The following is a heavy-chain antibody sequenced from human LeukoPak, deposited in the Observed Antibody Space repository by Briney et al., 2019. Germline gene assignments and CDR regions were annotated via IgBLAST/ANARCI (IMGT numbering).Heavy chain of an antibody. Sequence: GESLKISCKGSGYSFTSYWIGWVRQMPGKGLEWMGIIYPGDSDTRYSPSFQGQVTISADKSISTAYLQWSSLKASDTAMYYCARLQDVVVVAARGYMDVWGEGTTVTVSS. V-gene: IGHV5-51*01. CDR3: ARLQDVVVVAARGYMDV. CDR1: GYSFTSYW. J-gene: IGHJ6*03. CDR2: IYPGDSDT. D-gene: IGHD2-15*01.